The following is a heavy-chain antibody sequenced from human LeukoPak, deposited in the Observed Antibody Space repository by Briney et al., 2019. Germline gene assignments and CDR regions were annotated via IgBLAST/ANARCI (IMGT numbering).Heavy chain of an antibody. J-gene: IGHJ4*02. Sequence: GGSLRLSCAASGFAFSDYYMTWIRQAPGKGLEWISFISGSGSTVAYAASVQGRFTISRDNANNLLHLQMNNLRAEDTAVYYCAREIAWPQNSDYWGQGTLVTVSS. D-gene: IGHD2-21*01. CDR3: AREIAWPQNSDY. CDR2: ISGSGSTV. V-gene: IGHV3-11*01. CDR1: GFAFSDYY.